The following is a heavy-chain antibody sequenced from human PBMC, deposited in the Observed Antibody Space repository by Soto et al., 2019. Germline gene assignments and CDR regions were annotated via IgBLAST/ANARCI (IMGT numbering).Heavy chain of an antibody. Sequence: QVQLVESGGGVVQPGTSLRLSCAASGFTFSSYAVHWVRQAPGEGLEWVAAMSSDGTNKYYADSVKGRFTISRDNSKNTLYLQMNSLRAEDTAVYYCAKTPWEKYYSSWFDHWGLGTLVTVSS. CDR3: AKTPWEKYYSSWFDH. J-gene: IGHJ5*02. D-gene: IGHD1-26*01. V-gene: IGHV3-30*18. CDR1: GFTFSSYA. CDR2: MSSDGTNK.